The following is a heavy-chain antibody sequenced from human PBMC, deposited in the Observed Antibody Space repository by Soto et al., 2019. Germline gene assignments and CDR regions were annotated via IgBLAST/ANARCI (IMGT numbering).Heavy chain of an antibody. D-gene: IGHD3-22*01. CDR3: ARGGNSGYYYE. Sequence: QVQLVQSGAEVKKPGASVKVSCKASGYTFTDYYIHWVRQAPGQGLEWMGWINPNSGGTKYAQKLQGRVTTTRDTSIGIAYMELSRLTSDDTAVYSSARGGNSGYYYEWGQGTLVSVSS. CDR2: INPNSGGT. CDR1: GYTFTDYY. J-gene: IGHJ4*02. V-gene: IGHV1-2*02.